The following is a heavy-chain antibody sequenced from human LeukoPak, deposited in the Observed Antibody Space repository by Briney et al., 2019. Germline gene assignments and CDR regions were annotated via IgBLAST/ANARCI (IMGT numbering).Heavy chain of an antibody. J-gene: IGHJ5*02. Sequence: SETLSLTCAVYGGSFSGYYWSWIRQPPGKGLEWIGEINHSGSTNYNPSLKSLVTISVDTSKNQFSLKLSSVTAADTAVYYCARDPPMTTAHPFDPWGQGTLVTVSS. D-gene: IGHD4-17*01. CDR3: ARDPPMTTAHPFDP. V-gene: IGHV4-34*01. CDR2: INHSGST. CDR1: GGSFSGYY.